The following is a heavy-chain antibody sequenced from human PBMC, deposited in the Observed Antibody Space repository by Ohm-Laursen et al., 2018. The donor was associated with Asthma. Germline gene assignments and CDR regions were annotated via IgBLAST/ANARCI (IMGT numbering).Heavy chain of an antibody. CDR1: GFTFSTFA. CDR3: AKDGYNYPGYFDY. J-gene: IGHJ4*02. CDR2: ITYDESWS. V-gene: IGHV3-30-3*01. D-gene: IGHD5-24*01. Sequence: SLRLSCTASGFTFSTFAMHWVRQAPGKGLEWVSIITYDESWSSHADSVRGRFTISRDNSKNTLFLQMNSLRAEDTAVYYCAKDGYNYPGYFDYWGQGTLVTVSS.